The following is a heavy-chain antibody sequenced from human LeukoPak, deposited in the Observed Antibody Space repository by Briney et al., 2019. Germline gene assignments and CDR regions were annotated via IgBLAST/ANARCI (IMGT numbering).Heavy chain of an antibody. Sequence: QSGGSLRLSCAASGFTFSSYWMSWVRQAPGKGLEWVANIKQDGSEKYYVDSVKGRFTISRDNAKNSLYLQMNSLRAEDTAVYYCARSKRDYYDSSGYPNYWGQGTLVTVSS. D-gene: IGHD3-22*01. J-gene: IGHJ4*02. CDR2: IKQDGSEK. CDR3: ARSKRDYYDSSGYPNY. V-gene: IGHV3-7*01. CDR1: GFTFSSYW.